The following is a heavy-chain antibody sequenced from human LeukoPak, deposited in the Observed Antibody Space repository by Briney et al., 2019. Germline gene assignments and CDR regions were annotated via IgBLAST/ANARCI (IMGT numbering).Heavy chain of an antibody. D-gene: IGHD3-22*01. CDR1: GGSFSGYY. J-gene: IGHJ4*02. Sequence: PSETLSLTCAVYGGSFSGYYWSWIRQPPGKGLEWIGEINHSGSTNYNPSLKSRVTISVDTSKNQFSLKLSSVTAADTAVYYCARQSLADSSGYYLDYWGQGTLVTVSS. V-gene: IGHV4-34*01. CDR3: ARQSLADSSGYYLDY. CDR2: INHSGST.